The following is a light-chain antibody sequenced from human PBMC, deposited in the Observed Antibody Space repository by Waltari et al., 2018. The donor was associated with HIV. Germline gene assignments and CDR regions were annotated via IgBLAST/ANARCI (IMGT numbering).Light chain of an antibody. CDR2: QDS. V-gene: IGLV3-1*01. J-gene: IGLJ1*01. Sequence: SFELTQSPSVSVSPGQSATITCSGEDLGNKYTSWYQQKSGQSPLLVIYQDSRRPSRIPERFSCSNSGNTATLTISGTQPLDEADYYCQTWDSNTVLFGTGTKVTVL. CDR1: DLGNKY. CDR3: QTWDSNTVL.